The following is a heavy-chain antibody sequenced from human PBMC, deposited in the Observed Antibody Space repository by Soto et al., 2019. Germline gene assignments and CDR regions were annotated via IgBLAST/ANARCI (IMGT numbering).Heavy chain of an antibody. CDR3: AREIVLPAVLDD. V-gene: IGHV1-69*08. Sequence: QVQLVQSGAEVKKPGSSVKVSCKASGGTFSSYIISWVRQAPGQGLEWMGRIITILGVPNYAREFQGRVTITADESTSTAYMELSSLRPEDTAVYYCAREIVLPAVLDDWGQGTLVTVSS. D-gene: IGHD2-2*01. CDR2: IITILGVP. CDR1: GGTFSSYI. J-gene: IGHJ4*02.